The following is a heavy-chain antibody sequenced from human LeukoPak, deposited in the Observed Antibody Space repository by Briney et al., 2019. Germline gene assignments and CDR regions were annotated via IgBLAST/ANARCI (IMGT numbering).Heavy chain of an antibody. D-gene: IGHD3-10*01. CDR2: IYTSGST. V-gene: IGHV4-61*02. Sequence: SQTLSLTCTVSGDSISSGSYYWSWIRQPAGKGLEWIGRIYTSGSTNYNPSLKSRVTISVDTSKNQFSLKLSSVTAADTAVYYCARHGYYGNAFDIWGQGTMVTVSS. CDR3: ARHGYYGNAFDI. J-gene: IGHJ3*02. CDR1: GDSISSGSYY.